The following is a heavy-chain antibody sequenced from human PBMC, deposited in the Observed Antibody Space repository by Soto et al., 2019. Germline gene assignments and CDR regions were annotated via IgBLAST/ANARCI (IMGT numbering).Heavy chain of an antibody. CDR1: GFTFSSYA. CDR2: ISGSGGST. Sequence: EVQLLESGGGLVQPGGSLRLSCAASGFTFSSYAMSWVRQAPGKGLEWVSAISGSGGSTYYADSVKGRFTISRDNSKNTLYLQMNSLRAEDTAVYYCAKDQSRFLDGMCNWFDPWGQGTLVTVSS. V-gene: IGHV3-23*01. J-gene: IGHJ5*02. CDR3: AKDQSRFLDGMCNWFDP. D-gene: IGHD3-3*01.